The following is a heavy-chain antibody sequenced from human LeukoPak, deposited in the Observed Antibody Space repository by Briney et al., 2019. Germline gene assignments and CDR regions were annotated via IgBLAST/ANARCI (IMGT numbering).Heavy chain of an antibody. CDR2: IWYDGSKK. CDR3: AKDQVVAGTSYGMDV. D-gene: IGHD6-19*01. V-gene: IGHV3-33*06. J-gene: IGHJ6*02. CDR1: GFTFTSHG. Sequence: PGRSLRLSCAASGFTFTSHGMHWVRQAPGKGLEWVAIIWYDGSKKYYADSVKGRFTISRDNSKNTLYLQMNSLRAEDTAVYYCAKDQVVAGTSYGMDVWGQGTTVTVSS.